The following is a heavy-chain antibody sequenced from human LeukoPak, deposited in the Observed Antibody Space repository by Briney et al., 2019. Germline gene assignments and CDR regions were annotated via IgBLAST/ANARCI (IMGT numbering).Heavy chain of an antibody. V-gene: IGHV1-3*01. CDR3: AREGVIAAGAFDY. D-gene: IGHD6-13*01. CDR1: GYTFASYA. J-gene: IGHJ4*02. CDR2: INAGNGNT. Sequence: ASVKVSCKDCGYTFASYAMHWVRQAPGQRLEWMGWINAGNGNTKYSQKFQGRVTITRDTSASTAYMELSSLRSEDTAVYYCAREGVIAAGAFDYWGQGTLVTVSS.